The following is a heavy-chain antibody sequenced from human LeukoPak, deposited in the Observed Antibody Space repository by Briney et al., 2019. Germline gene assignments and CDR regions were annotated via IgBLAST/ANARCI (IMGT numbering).Heavy chain of an antibody. CDR2: INRNNGGT. CDR3: VSGQGIVLLDY. D-gene: IGHD2-15*01. V-gene: IGHV1-2*02. Sequence: GSVKVSCKASEFNFIGYYIHWVRQAPGQGLEWMGWINRNNGGTNYAQMFQGRVTMTRDTSISTAYMELSRLRFDDTAVYYCVSGQGIVLLDYWGQGTLVTVSS. J-gene: IGHJ4*02. CDR1: EFNFIGYY.